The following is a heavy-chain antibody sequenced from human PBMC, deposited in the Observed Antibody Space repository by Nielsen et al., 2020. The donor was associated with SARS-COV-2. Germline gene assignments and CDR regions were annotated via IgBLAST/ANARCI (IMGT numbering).Heavy chain of an antibody. CDR1: GGSISTYY. CDR3: ARSFGDYEGGTYYYYYGMDV. CDR2: IYYSGST. D-gene: IGHD4-17*01. Sequence: EPLSLTCTVSGGSISTYYWNWIRQPPGKGLEWIGYIYYSGSTKYNPSLKSRVTVSLDTSKNQFSLKLSSATAADTAVYYCARSFGDYEGGTYYYYYGMDVWGQGTTVTVSS. V-gene: IGHV4-59*01. J-gene: IGHJ6*02.